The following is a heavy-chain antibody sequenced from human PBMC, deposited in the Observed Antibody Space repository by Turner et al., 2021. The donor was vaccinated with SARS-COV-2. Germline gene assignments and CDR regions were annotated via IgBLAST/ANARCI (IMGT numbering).Heavy chain of an antibody. CDR1: GYTFTSYY. CDR3: ARDAETLRHFDWLLSYGMDV. D-gene: IGHD3-9*01. Sequence: VQLVQSGAEVKKPGASVKVSCKASGYTFTSYYIHWVRQAPGQGLEWMGLINPSGGSTTYAQKFQGRVTMTTDTSTSTVYMELSSLRSEDTAVYYCARDAETLRHFDWLLSYGMDVWGQGTTVTDSS. CDR2: INPSGGST. J-gene: IGHJ6*02. V-gene: IGHV1-46*01.